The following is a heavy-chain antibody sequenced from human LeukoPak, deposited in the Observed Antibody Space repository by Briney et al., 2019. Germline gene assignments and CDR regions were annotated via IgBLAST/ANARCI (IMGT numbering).Heavy chain of an antibody. Sequence: GGSPSLACAASGSTFDDYGMHWGRQPPGKGLEWVSLITKDGTNTHYVNYLNSRFTISRDNSEMSLYLEMNSLRTEDTAFYYCVRGRQWPLASWG. J-gene: IGHJ5*01. CDR3: VRGRQWPLAS. V-gene: IGHV3-43*02. D-gene: IGHD6-19*01. CDR2: ITKDGTNT. CDR1: GSTFDDYG.